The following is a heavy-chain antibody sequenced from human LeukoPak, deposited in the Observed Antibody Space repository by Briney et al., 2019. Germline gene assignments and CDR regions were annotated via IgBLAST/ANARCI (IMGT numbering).Heavy chain of an antibody. V-gene: IGHV3-64D*09. Sequence: SGGSLRLSCSASGFTFSSYAMHWVRQAPGKGLEYVSAISSNGGSTYYADSVKGRFTISRDNSKNTLYLQMSSLRAEDTAVYYCAKDREGTGEAGTILDYRGQGTLVTVSS. J-gene: IGHJ4*02. CDR1: GFTFSSYA. CDR3: AKDREGTGEAGTILDY. D-gene: IGHD6-19*01. CDR2: ISSNGGST.